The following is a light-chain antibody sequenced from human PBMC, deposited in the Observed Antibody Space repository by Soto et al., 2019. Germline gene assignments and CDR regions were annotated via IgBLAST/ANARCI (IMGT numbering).Light chain of an antibody. CDR1: QSLLSSNGNNF. J-gene: IGKJ4*01. CDR2: LGS. Sequence: DIVMTQSPLSLPVTPGEPASISCRSSQSLLSSNGNNFLDWYLQKPGQSPQLLIYLGSNRASGVPDRFSGSGSGTDFTLKISRVEAEDVGVYYCMQALQTPLTFGGGSKVEI. V-gene: IGKV2-28*01. CDR3: MQALQTPLT.